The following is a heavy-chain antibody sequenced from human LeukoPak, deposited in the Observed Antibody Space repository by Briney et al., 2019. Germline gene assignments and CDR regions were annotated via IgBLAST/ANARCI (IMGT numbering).Heavy chain of an antibody. D-gene: IGHD3-3*01. CDR2: INHSGST. J-gene: IGHJ4*02. V-gene: IGHV4-34*01. CDR1: GGSFGGYY. Sequence: SETLSLTCAVYGGSFGGYYWSWIRQPPGKGLEWIGEINHSGSTNYNPSLKSRVTISVDTSKNQFSLKLSSVTAADTAVYYCARGNFWSGYYPYFDYWGQGTLVTVSS. CDR3: ARGNFWSGYYPYFDY.